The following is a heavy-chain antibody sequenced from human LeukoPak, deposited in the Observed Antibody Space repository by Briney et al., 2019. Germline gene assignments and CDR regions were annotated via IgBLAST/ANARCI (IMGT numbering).Heavy chain of an antibody. CDR2: ISSSGSTI. V-gene: IGHV3-48*03. Sequence: GGSLRLSCAASGFTFGHYEMNWVGQAPGKGLEWVSYISSSGSTIHYADSVKGRFTVSRDNAKKSLSLQMNSLRAEDTAVYYCARDRDITVIVHFDSWGQGTLVTVSS. CDR3: ARDRDITVIVHFDS. D-gene: IGHD3-22*01. CDR1: GFTFGHYE. J-gene: IGHJ4*02.